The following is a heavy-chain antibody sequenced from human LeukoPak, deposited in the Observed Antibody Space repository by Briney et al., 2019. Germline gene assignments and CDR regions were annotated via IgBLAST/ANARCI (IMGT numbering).Heavy chain of an antibody. Sequence: SETLSLTCTVSGGSVKSGSYYWSWIRQPPGKGLEWIGYIYYSGSTNYNPSLKSRVTISVDTSKNQFSLKLSSVTAADTAVYYCARTPWASHFDYWGQGTLVTVSS. V-gene: IGHV4-61*01. CDR3: ARTPWASHFDY. D-gene: IGHD2-15*01. CDR1: GGSVKSGSYY. CDR2: IYYSGST. J-gene: IGHJ4*02.